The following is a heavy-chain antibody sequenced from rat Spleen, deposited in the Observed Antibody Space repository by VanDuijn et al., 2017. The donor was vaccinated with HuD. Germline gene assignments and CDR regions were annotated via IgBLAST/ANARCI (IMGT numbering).Heavy chain of an antibody. V-gene: IGHV5S13*01. CDR2: ISTGGGNT. CDR3: ARETGYNSYFDY. J-gene: IGHJ2*01. Sequence: EVQLVESGGGLVQPGRSLKLSCAASGFTFSNYDMAWVRQAPTKGLEWIASISTGGGNTYYRDSVKGRFTISRDNAKNTQYLQMDSLRSEDTATYYCARETGYNSYFDYWGQGVMVTVSS. CDR1: GFTFSNYD. D-gene: IGHD4-1*01.